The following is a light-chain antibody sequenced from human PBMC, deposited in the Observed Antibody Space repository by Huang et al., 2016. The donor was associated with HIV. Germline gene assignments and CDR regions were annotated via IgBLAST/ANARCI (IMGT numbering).Light chain of an antibody. V-gene: IGKV3-15*01. J-gene: IGKJ2*01. Sequence: EILMTQSPATLSVSPGERATLSCRASQSVSSNLAWYQQKTGQAPGLLIEGASTRATGIPARFSGSGSGTEFTLTISSLQSEDFAVYYCQQYNDWPPYTFGQGTKLEIK. CDR1: QSVSSN. CDR3: QQYNDWPPYT. CDR2: GAS.